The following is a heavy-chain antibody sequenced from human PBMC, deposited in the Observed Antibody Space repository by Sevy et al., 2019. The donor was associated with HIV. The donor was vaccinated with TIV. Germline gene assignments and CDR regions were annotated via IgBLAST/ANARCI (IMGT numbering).Heavy chain of an antibody. Sequence: GGSLRPSCAASGFTFSSYAMSWVRQAPGKGLEWVSAISGSGGSTYYADSVKGRFTISRDNSKSTLYLQMNSLRAEDTAVYYCAIETAPATLDYWGQGTLVTVSS. D-gene: IGHD2-2*01. J-gene: IGHJ4*02. CDR3: AIETAPATLDY. CDR1: GFTFSSYA. V-gene: IGHV3-23*01. CDR2: ISGSGGST.